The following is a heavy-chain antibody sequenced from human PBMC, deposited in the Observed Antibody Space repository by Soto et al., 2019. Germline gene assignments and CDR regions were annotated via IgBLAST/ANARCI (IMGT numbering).Heavy chain of an antibody. CDR2: IYYSGST. Sequence: PSETLSLTCTVSGGSISSSSYYWGWIRQSPGKGLEWIGSIYYSGSTYYNPSLKSRVTISVDTSKNQFSLKLSSVTAADTAVYYCARQLIGYCISTSCYLYYFDYWGQGTLVTVS. CDR3: ARQLIGYCISTSCYLYYFDY. D-gene: IGHD2-2*01. J-gene: IGHJ4*02. V-gene: IGHV4-39*01. CDR1: GGSISSSSYY.